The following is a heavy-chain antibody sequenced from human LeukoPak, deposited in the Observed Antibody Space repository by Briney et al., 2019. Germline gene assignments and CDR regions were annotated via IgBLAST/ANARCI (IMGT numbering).Heavy chain of an antibody. D-gene: IGHD6-13*01. J-gene: IGHJ1*01. Sequence: PGGSLTLSRASSVFTFSGYWMSWVRQAPGKGLAGVANINQDGSEKYYVDSVKGLITISRDNGKNSLFLQMGSMRVEDTAVYYCARESTAGYNSSWYGFRNWGQGTLVSVSS. V-gene: IGHV3-7*01. CDR2: INQDGSEK. CDR3: ARESTAGYNSSWYGFRN. CDR1: VFTFSGYW.